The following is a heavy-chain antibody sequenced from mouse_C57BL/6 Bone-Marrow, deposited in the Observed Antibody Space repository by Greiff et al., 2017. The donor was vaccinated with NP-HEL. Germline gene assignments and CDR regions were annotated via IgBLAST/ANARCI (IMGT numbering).Heavy chain of an antibody. Sequence: EVKLVESGGGLVKPGGSLKLSCAASGFTFSDYGMHWVRQAPEKGLEWVAYISSGSSTIYYADTVKGRFTISRDNAKNTLFLQMTSLRSEDTAMYYCARTFYYYGSSFWAYWGQGTLVTVSA. V-gene: IGHV5-17*01. CDR2: ISSGSSTI. D-gene: IGHD1-1*01. CDR1: GFTFSDYG. J-gene: IGHJ3*01. CDR3: ARTFYYYGSSFWAY.